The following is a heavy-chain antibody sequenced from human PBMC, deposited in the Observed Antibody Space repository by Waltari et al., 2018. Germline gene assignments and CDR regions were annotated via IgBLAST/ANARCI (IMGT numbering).Heavy chain of an antibody. CDR1: GFTFSTYA. D-gene: IGHD2-8*02. CDR2: ISGGST. V-gene: IGHV3-23*01. CDR3: AKGWGNPYYYYMDV. Sequence: EVQLLESGGGLVQPGGSLRLSCAASGFTFSTYALSWVRQAPGKGLEWVSAISGGSTYYADSVQGRFTISRDNSKNTLYLQMNSLTAEDTAVYYCAKGWGNPYYYYMDVWGRGTTVTVSS. J-gene: IGHJ6*03.